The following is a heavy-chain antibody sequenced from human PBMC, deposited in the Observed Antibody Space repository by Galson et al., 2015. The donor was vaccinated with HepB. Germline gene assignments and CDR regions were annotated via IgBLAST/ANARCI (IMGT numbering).Heavy chain of an antibody. Sequence: SVKVSCKASGSTFTSYDINWVRQATGQGLEWMGWMNPNSGNTGYAQKFQGRVTMTRNTSISTAYMELSSLRSEDTAVYYCASSVKGVTTRSWFDPWGQGTLVTVSS. J-gene: IGHJ5*02. V-gene: IGHV1-8*01. CDR3: ASSVKGVTTRSWFDP. CDR1: GSTFTSYD. D-gene: IGHD4-11*01. CDR2: MNPNSGNT.